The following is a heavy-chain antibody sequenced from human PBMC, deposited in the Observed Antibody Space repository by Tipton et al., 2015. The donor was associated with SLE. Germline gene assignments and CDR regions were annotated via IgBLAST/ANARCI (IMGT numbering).Heavy chain of an antibody. D-gene: IGHD2-2*01. Sequence: QLVQSGAEVKKPGSSVKVSCKASGGTFSSCAISWVRQAPGQGLEWMGWMKPNSGGTKYAQKFQGRVTMTRDTSISTSYMELSRLRCDDTAVYYCARGTSLVAFDIWGQGTMVTVSS. CDR2: MKPNSGGT. CDR1: GGTFSSCA. J-gene: IGHJ3*02. CDR3: ARGTSLVAFDI. V-gene: IGHV1-2*02.